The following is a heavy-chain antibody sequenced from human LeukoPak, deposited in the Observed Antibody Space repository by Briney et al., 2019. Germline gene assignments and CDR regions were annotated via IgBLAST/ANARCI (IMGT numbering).Heavy chain of an antibody. V-gene: IGHV3-23*01. D-gene: IGHD3-22*01. CDR3: VYYDSSGYLDY. CDR1: GFSFSTYA. CDR2: ISGSGGST. J-gene: IGHJ4*02. Sequence: PGGSLRLSCAASGFSFSTYAMSWVRQAPGKGLEWVSAISGSGGSTYYADSVKGRFTISRDNSRNTLYLQMSSLRAEDTAVYYCVYYDSSGYLDYWGQGTLVTVSS.